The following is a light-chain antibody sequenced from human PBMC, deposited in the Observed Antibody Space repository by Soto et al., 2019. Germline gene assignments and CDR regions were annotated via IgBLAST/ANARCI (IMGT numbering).Light chain of an antibody. CDR3: QQYTTYPYT. J-gene: IGKJ2*01. CDR1: QSVTNW. Sequence: DIQMTQSPSTLSASVEDRVTITCRASQSVTNWLAWYQQKPGKAPNLLIYDASRLQSGIPSRFSGSGSGTEFTLTISSLQPDDFATYYCQQYTTYPYTFGQGTKLEIK. CDR2: DAS. V-gene: IGKV1-5*01.